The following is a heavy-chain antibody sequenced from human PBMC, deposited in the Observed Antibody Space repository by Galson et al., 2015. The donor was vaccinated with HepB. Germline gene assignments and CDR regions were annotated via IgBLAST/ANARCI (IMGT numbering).Heavy chain of an antibody. J-gene: IGHJ6*02. D-gene: IGHD2-2*01. V-gene: IGHV3-21*01. CDR3: ARGPFVVVPAAASPGYGMDV. CDR1: GGSISSGGYY. Sequence: ETLSLTCTVSGGSISSGGYYWSWIRQHPGKGLEWVSSISSSSSYIYYADSVKGRFTISRDNAKNSLYLQMNSLRAEDTAVYYCARGPFVVVPAAASPGYGMDVWGQGTTVTVSS. CDR2: ISSSSSYI.